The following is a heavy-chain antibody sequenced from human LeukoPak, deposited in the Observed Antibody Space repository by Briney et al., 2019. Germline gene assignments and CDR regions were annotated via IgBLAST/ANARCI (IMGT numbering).Heavy chain of an antibody. CDR3: ARAQDSCNSDNCYGYFHH. D-gene: IGHD2/OR15-2a*01. CDR2: IHNTAST. J-gene: IGHJ1*01. CDR1: GFIVSNND. Sequence: PGGSLRLSCAASGFIVSNNDMAWVRQAQGKGLEWVSVIHNTASTHYVDSVKGRFSISRDNSKNALYLQMNSLRAEDTAVYFCARAQDSCNSDNCYGYFHHWGQGTPVIVSS. V-gene: IGHV3-53*01.